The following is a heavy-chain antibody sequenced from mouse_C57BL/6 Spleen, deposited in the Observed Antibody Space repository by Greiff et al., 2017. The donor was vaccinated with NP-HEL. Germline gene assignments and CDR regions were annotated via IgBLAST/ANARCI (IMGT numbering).Heavy chain of an antibody. CDR2: ISGGGGNT. J-gene: IGHJ1*03. CDR1: GFTFSSYT. Sequence: EVQVVESGGGLVKPGGSLKLSCAASGFTFSSYTMSWVRQTPEKRLEWVATISGGGGNTYYPDSVKGRFTISRDNAKNTLYLQMSSLRSEDTALYYCARDYYGSPWYFDVWGTGTTVTVSS. CDR3: ARDYYGSPWYFDV. V-gene: IGHV5-9*01. D-gene: IGHD1-1*01.